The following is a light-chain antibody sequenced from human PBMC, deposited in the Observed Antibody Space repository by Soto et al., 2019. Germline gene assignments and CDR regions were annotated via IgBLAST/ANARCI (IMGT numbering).Light chain of an antibody. CDR1: QSITSW. CDR3: QQYIGWT. V-gene: IGKV1-5*03. Sequence: DIQMTQSPSTLSASVGDRVTITYRASQSITSWLAWYQQKPGTAPQLLIYNASSLESGVPSRFSGIGSGTELTLTVSSLQPDDFATYYCQQYIGWTFGQGDKVEI. CDR2: NAS. J-gene: IGKJ1*01.